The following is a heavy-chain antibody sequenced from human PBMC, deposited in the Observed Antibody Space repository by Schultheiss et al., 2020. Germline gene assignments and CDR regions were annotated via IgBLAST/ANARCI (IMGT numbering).Heavy chain of an antibody. D-gene: IGHD4-23*01. CDR1: GFTFSSYS. CDR2: ISSSSSYI. J-gene: IGHJ4*02. CDR3: ARVPDYGGNSGPFDY. Sequence: GESLKISCAASGFTFSSYSMNWVRQAPGKGLEWVSSISSSSSYIYYADSVKGRFTISRDNAKNSLYLQMNSLRAEDTAVYYCARVPDYGGNSGPFDYWGQGTLVTVSS. V-gene: IGHV3-21*01.